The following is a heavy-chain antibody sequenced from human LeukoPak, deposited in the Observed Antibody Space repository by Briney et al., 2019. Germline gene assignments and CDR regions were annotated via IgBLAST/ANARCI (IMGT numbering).Heavy chain of an antibody. J-gene: IGHJ5*02. D-gene: IGHD2-2*01. CDR2: IYASGST. CDR3: ARDYIVVLPAAANWFDP. Sequence: PSETLSLTCTVSGGSISSGRYFWTWIRQPAGKGLEWIGRIYASGSTSYNPSFKSRVTISVDTSKHQFSLKLSSVTAADTAVYYCARDYIVVLPAAANWFDPWGQGTLVTVSS. CDR1: GGSISSGRYF. V-gene: IGHV4-61*02.